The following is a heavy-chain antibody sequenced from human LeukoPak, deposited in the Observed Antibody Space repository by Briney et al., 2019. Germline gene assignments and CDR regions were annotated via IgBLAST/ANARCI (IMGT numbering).Heavy chain of an antibody. Sequence: SGGSLRLSCAASGFTFSSYAMSWVRQAPGKGLEWVSAISGSSGGTYYADSVKGRFTISRDNSKNTLYLQMNSLRAEDTAVYYCAKWGPVRLRGEDAFDIWGQGTMVTVSS. CDR3: AKWGPVRLRGEDAFDI. CDR1: GFTFSSYA. D-gene: IGHD6-25*01. CDR2: ISGSSGGT. V-gene: IGHV3-23*01. J-gene: IGHJ3*02.